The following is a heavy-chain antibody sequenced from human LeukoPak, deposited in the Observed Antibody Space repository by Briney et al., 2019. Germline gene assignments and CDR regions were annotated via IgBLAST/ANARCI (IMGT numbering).Heavy chain of an antibody. CDR2: ISGSGGST. V-gene: IGHV3-23*01. CDR1: GFTFSSYA. J-gene: IGHJ4*02. D-gene: IGHD1-26*01. CDR3: AIRKGATSFDS. Sequence: GGSLRLSCAASGFTFSSYAMGGVRQAPGKGLEGVSAISGSGGSTYYADSGKGRFTISRDNSKNTPYLQMNSLRAEDTAVYYYAIRKGATSFDSWGQGTLVTVSS.